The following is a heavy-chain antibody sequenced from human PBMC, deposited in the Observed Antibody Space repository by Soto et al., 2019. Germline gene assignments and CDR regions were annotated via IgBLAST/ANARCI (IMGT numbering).Heavy chain of an antibody. V-gene: IGHV4-34*01. CDR2: INHTGST. CDR1: GESFSNYY. Sequence: QVHLQQWGAGLLKPSETLSLTCAVYGESFSNYYWTWIRQPPGKGLEWIGEINHTGSTKYSPSLKSRVTDSADTSKNQFSLNLTPVTAADTALYYCARPLTSVTTSLAYWSQGTLVIVSS. CDR3: ARPLTSVTTSLAY. D-gene: IGHD4-17*01. J-gene: IGHJ4*02.